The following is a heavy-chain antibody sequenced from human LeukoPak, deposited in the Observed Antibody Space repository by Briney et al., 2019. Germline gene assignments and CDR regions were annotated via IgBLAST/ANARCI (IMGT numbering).Heavy chain of an antibody. Sequence: GGSLRLSCAASGFTFSSYSMNWVRQAPGKGLEWVSSISSSSYIYYADSVKGRFTISRDNAKNSLYLQMNSLRAEDTAVCYCARGSAAAGPFDYWGQGTLVTVSS. D-gene: IGHD6-13*01. V-gene: IGHV3-21*01. CDR3: ARGSAAAGPFDY. CDR1: GFTFSSYS. CDR2: ISSSSYI. J-gene: IGHJ4*02.